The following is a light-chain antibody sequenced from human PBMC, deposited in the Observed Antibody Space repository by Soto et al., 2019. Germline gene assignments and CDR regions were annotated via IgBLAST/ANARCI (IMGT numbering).Light chain of an antibody. Sequence: IQMTQSPSTLSASVGDRVTITYRASESIRTWLAWYQQKPGKAPKLLIYAASTLESGVPSRFSGSGSATEFTLTISSLQSDDFATYYCQQYCSHSTFGQGTKVDIK. CDR2: AAS. CDR1: ESIRTW. V-gene: IGKV1-5*03. CDR3: QQYCSHST. J-gene: IGKJ1*01.